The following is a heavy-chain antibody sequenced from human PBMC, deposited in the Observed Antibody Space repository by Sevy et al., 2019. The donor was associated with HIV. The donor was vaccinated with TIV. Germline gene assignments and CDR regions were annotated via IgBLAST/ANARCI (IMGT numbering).Heavy chain of an antibody. CDR2: IRSKAYGGTT. J-gene: IGHJ4*02. Sequence: GGSLRLSCTASGFTFGDYAMSWFRQAPGKGLEWVGFIRSKAYGGTTEYAASVKGRFTISRGDSKSIAYLQMNSLKTEDTAVYYCTRGATGTTAPYYFDYWGQGTLVTVSS. CDR3: TRGATGTTAPYYFDY. D-gene: IGHD1-1*01. V-gene: IGHV3-49*03. CDR1: GFTFGDYA.